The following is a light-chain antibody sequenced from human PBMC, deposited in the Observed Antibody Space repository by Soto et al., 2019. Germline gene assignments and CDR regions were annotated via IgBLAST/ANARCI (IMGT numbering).Light chain of an antibody. CDR1: SSDVGDYDY. J-gene: IGLJ2*01. CDR2: EVS. CDR3: SSYTSSSTRNVV. Sequence: QSVLTQPPSASGSPGQSVTISCTGTSSDVGDYDYVSWYQQHPGKAPKLMIYEVSKRPSGVPDRFSGSKSGNTASLTISGLQAEDEADYYCSSYTSSSTRNVVFGGGTKLTVL. V-gene: IGLV2-8*01.